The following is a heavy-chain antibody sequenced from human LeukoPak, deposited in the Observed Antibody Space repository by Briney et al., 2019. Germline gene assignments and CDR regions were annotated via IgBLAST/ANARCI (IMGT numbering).Heavy chain of an antibody. CDR3: ARDCSGGSCTRADY. V-gene: IGHV1-18*01. CDR2: ISAYNGST. Sequence: ASVKVSCKASGYTFTSYGISWVRQAPGQGLEWMGWISAYNGSTNYAQKLQGRVTMTTDTSTSTAYMELRSLRSDDTAVYYCARDCSGGSCTRADYWGQGTLVTVSS. J-gene: IGHJ4*02. CDR1: GYTFTSYG. D-gene: IGHD2-15*01.